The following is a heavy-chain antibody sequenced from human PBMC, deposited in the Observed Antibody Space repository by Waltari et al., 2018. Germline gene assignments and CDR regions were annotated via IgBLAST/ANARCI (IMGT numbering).Heavy chain of an antibody. CDR2: IIPIFGTA. D-gene: IGHD6-13*01. CDR3: AREQAVGIAAAGTMDY. V-gene: IGHV1-69*01. J-gene: IGHJ4*02. Sequence: QVQLVQSGAEVKKPGSSVKVSCKASGGTFSSYAISWVRQAPGQGLEWMGGIIPIFGTANDAQKFQGRVTITADESTSTAYMELSSLRSEDTAVYYCAREQAVGIAAAGTMDYWGQGTLVTVSS. CDR1: GGTFSSYA.